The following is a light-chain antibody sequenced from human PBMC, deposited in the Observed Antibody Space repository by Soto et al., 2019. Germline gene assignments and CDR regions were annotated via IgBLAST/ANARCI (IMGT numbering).Light chain of an antibody. CDR1: QTISSW. CDR3: QHYNSYSEA. CDR2: KAS. Sequence: VQMYHSTSAVSGTEGDRVTTTGRASQTISSWLAWYQQKPGKAPKLLIYKASTLKSGVPSRFSGSGSGTEITLTISSLQPDDFATYYCQHYNSYSEAFGQGTMVDIK. V-gene: IGKV1-5*03. J-gene: IGKJ1*01.